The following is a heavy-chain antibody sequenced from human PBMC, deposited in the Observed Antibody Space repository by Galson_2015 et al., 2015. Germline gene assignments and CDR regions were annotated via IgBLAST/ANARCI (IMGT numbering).Heavy chain of an antibody. CDR1: GDSVSRHSAA. CDR2: TYYRSKWDN. CDR3: AREFYCIDV. V-gene: IGHV6-1*01. Sequence: CAIFGDSVSRHSAAWNWIRQSPSRGLEWLGRTYYRSKWDNDYAVSVKSRITINTDTSKNQFSLLLNTVTPEDTAVYYCAREFYCIDVWGQGTTVTVSS. J-gene: IGHJ6*02.